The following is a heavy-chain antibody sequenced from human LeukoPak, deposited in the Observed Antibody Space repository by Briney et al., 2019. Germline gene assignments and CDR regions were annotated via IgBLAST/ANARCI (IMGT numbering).Heavy chain of an antibody. CDR2: VSGGGGST. J-gene: IGHJ4*02. V-gene: IGHV3-23*01. CDR3: SKGAPLYCFDY. Sequence: GGSLRLSCAASGVTFRSYAMRWVRQAPGKGLEWVSSVSGGGGSTDYADSVKGRFTISRDNSKNTLYLQMNSLRAGDTAVYYCSKGAPLYCFDYWGQGTLVTVSS. CDR1: GVTFRSYA.